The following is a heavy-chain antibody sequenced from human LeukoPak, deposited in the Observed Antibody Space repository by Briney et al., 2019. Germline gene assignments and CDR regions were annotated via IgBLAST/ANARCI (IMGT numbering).Heavy chain of an antibody. D-gene: IGHD4/OR15-4a*01. V-gene: IGHV5-51*01. J-gene: IGHJ4*02. Sequence: GESLQISCQGSGYRFSTYWIAWMRPMPGKGLEYMGVVYPDDSDVIYNPSFQGQVTISADRSINTAYLQWTSLNVSDTAVYYCARLLTTYFDFWGQGALVTVS. CDR3: ARLLTTYFDF. CDR2: VYPDDSDV. CDR1: GYRFSTYW.